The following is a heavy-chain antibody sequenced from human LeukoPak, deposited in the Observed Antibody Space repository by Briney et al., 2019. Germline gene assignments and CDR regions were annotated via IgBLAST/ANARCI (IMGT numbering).Heavy chain of an antibody. CDR1: GGSFSGYY. J-gene: IGHJ4*02. D-gene: IGHD3-10*01. CDR3: ARGYGSGSRLDN. CDR2: INHSGST. V-gene: IGHV4-34*01. Sequence: SETLSLTCAVYGGSFSGYYWSWIRQPPGKGLEWIGEINHSGSTSYNPSLKSRVTTSVDTSKNQFSLKVNSVTAADTAVYYCARGYGSGSRLDNWGQGTLVTVSS.